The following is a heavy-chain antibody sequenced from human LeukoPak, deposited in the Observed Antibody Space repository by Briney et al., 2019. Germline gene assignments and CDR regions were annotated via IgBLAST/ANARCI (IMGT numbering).Heavy chain of an antibody. CDR2: INPNSGGT. J-gene: IGHJ5*02. CDR1: GYTFTGYY. V-gene: IGHV1-2*02. CDR3: ARGNRAMVRGAHNWFDP. Sequence: GASVKVSCKASGYTFTGYYMHWVRQAPGQGLEWMGWINPNSGGTNYAQKFQGRVTMTRDTSISTAYMELSRLRSDDTAVYYCARGNRAMVRGAHNWFDPWGQGTLVTVSS. D-gene: IGHD3-10*01.